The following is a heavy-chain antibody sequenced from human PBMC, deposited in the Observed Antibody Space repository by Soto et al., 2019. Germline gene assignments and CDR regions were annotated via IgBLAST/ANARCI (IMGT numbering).Heavy chain of an antibody. CDR1: GFTFSSYG. CDR2: ISYDGSNK. D-gene: IGHD3-22*01. V-gene: IGHV3-30*18. Sequence: GGSLRLSCAASGFTFSSYGMHWVRQAPGKGLEWVAVISYDGSNKYYADSVKGRFTISRDNSKNTLYLQMNSLRAEDTAVYYCAKDSGYYDSSGYYDSGMDVWGQGTTVTGSS. J-gene: IGHJ6*02. CDR3: AKDSGYYDSSGYYDSGMDV.